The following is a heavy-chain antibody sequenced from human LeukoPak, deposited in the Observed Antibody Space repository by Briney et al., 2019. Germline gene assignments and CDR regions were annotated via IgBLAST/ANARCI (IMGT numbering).Heavy chain of an antibody. D-gene: IGHD4-17*01. J-gene: IGHJ3*02. CDR1: GYTFTSYD. CDR3: ARGGVTYSVTCAFDI. V-gene: IGHV1-8*03. CDR2: MNPNSGNT. Sequence: APVKVSCKASGYTFTSYDINWVRQATGQGLEWMGWMNPNSGNTGYAQKFQGRVTITRNTSISTAYMELSSLRSEDTAVYYCARGGVTYSVTCAFDIWGQGTMVTVSS.